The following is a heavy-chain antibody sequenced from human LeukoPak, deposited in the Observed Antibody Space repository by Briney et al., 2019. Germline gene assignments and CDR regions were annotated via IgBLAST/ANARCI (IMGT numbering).Heavy chain of an antibody. J-gene: IGHJ2*01. V-gene: IGHV4-38-2*01. Sequence: SSETLSLTCAVSGYSISSGYYWGWIRQPPGKGLEWIGSVFHSGSTYNNPSLKTRLTISVDTSKNQFSLKLSSVTAADTAVYYCASLYYYGAAWYFDLWGRGTLVTVSS. D-gene: IGHD3-10*01. CDR3: ASLYYYGAAWYFDL. CDR1: GYSISSGYY. CDR2: VFHSGST.